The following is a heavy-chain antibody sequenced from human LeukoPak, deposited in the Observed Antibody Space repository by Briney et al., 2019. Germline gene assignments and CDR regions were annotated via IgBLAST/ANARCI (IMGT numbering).Heavy chain of an antibody. Sequence: GGSLRLSCAASGFTFSSYSMTWVRQAPGKGLEWVSYISSSSTTIYYTDSVKGRFTISRDNAKNSLYLQMNSLRVEDTAVYYCARDEYYDSSGYTSWGQGTLVPVSS. J-gene: IGHJ4*02. CDR1: GFTFSSYS. D-gene: IGHD3-22*01. CDR2: ISSSSTTI. CDR3: ARDEYYDSSGYTS. V-gene: IGHV3-48*01.